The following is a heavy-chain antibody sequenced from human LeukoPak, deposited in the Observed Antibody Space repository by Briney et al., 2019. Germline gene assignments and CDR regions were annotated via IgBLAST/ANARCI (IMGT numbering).Heavy chain of an antibody. J-gene: IGHJ3*02. Sequence: SETLSLTCTVSSGSISSYYWSWIRQPPGKGLEWIGYIYYSGSTNYNPSLKSRVTISVDTSKNQFSLKLSSVTAADTAVYYCARGARVYSTNAFDIWGQGTMVTVSS. D-gene: IGHD2-2*01. CDR2: IYYSGST. CDR1: SGSISSYY. CDR3: ARGARVYSTNAFDI. V-gene: IGHV4-59*01.